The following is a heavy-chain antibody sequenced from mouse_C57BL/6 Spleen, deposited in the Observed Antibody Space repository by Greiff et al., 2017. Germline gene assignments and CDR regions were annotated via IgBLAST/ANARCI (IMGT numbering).Heavy chain of an antibody. J-gene: IGHJ2*01. CDR2: IYPGDGDT. D-gene: IGHD2-4*01. V-gene: IGHV1-80*01. CDR3: ARRSYDYDKGYFDY. CDR1: GYAFSSSW. Sequence: VKLMESGAELVKPGASVKISCKASGYAFSSSWMNWVKQRTGKGLEWVGQIYPGDGDTTYNGKFKGKATLTADKSSSTAYMQLSSLTSEDSAVYFCARRSYDYDKGYFDYWGQGTTLTVSS.